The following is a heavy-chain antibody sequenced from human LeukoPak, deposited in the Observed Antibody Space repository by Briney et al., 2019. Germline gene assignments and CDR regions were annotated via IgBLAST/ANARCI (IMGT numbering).Heavy chain of an antibody. V-gene: IGHV3-21*01. CDR2: ISSSSSYI. D-gene: IGHD5-24*01. J-gene: IGHJ4*02. CDR3: ARARDGYPIGYFDY. Sequence: GGSLRLSCTASGFTFGDYAMSWVRQAPGKGLEWVSSISSSSSYIYYADSVKGRFTISRDNAKNSLYLQMNSLRAEDTAVYYCARARDGYPIGYFDYWGQGTLVTVSS. CDR1: GFTFGDYA.